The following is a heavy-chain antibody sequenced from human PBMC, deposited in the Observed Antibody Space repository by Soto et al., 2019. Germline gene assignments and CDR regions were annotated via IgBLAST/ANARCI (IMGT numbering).Heavy chain of an antibody. J-gene: IGHJ4*02. CDR2: INWNGGSS. V-gene: IGHV3-20*04. CDR1: GFTFDDYG. CDR3: ARDQGSYDNSYFDY. Sequence: EVQLVESGGGVVRPGGSLRLSCAASGFTFDDYGSSWGRHAPGKGLEWVDGINWNGGSSGYADTVKGRFTISRDNAKNSLYLQMNSLRAGDTALYYCARDQGSYDNSYFDYWGQGTLVTVSS. D-gene: IGHD3-10*01.